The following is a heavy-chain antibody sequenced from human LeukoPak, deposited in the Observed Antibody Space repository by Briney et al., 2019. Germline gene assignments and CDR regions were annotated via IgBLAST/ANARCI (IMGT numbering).Heavy chain of an antibody. Sequence: GGSLRLSCAASGFRLTNYNMNWVRQAPGKGLERVSSITVSNRDIYYADSVKGRVTISRDNAKNSLYLQMNSLRAEDTAVYYCARESYGDASGSYHGEAFDIWGQGTMVTVSS. CDR1: GFRLTNYN. CDR2: ITVSNRDI. CDR3: ARESYGDASGSYHGEAFDI. D-gene: IGHD3-10*01. J-gene: IGHJ3*02. V-gene: IGHV3-21*01.